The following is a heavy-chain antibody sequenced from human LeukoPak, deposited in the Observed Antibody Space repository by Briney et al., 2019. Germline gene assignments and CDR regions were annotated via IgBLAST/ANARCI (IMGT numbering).Heavy chain of an antibody. D-gene: IGHD6-19*01. V-gene: IGHV3-23*01. J-gene: IGHJ4*02. Sequence: GGSLRLPCAASGFTFGSYAMYWVRQAPAKGMEWGSGISGRGGSTFYADSVKGRFTISRDNSENTVYLQMNSLRADDTAVYYCAKTTAGYSSGRYPGWPVDYWGQGTLVTVSS. CDR2: ISGRGGST. CDR3: AKTTAGYSSGRYPGWPVDY. CDR1: GFTFGSYA.